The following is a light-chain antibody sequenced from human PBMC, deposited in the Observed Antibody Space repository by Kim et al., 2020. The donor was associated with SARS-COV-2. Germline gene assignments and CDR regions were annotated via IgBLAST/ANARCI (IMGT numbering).Light chain of an antibody. CDR1: NSNIGTHS. V-gene: IGLV1-44*01. Sequence: QSVLTQPPSASGTPGQRVTISCSGTNSNIGTHSVNWFQQLPGTAPKLLIYANNRRPSGVSDRFSGSNSGTSASLTISGLQPADEAHYYCATSYDSLNGVIFGGGTQLTVL. CDR3: ATSYDSLNGVI. J-gene: IGLJ2*01. CDR2: ANN.